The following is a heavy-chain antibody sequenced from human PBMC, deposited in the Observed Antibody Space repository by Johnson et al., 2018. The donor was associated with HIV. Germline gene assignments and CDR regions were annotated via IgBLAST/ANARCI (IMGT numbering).Heavy chain of an antibody. D-gene: IGHD4-11*01. CDR3: ARDDDYSRVRAFDF. CDR2: ISDDGNNK. Sequence: QVQLVESGGGVVQPGRSLRLSCAASGFTFSSYALHWVRQAPGKGLEWVAVISDDGNNKYYADSVKGRFTISRGNSKNTLDLQMTSLRAEDTAVYYCARDDDYSRVRAFDFWGQGTTVTVSS. J-gene: IGHJ3*01. V-gene: IGHV3-30-3*01. CDR1: GFTFSSYA.